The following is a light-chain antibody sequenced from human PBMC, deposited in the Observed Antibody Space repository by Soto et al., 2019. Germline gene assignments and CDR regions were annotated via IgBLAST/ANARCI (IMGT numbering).Light chain of an antibody. Sequence: ELVWPTCPGIFSLSHGERATLSCRASQSVSNNYLAWYQQKPGQAPRLLIYGASNRATGIPDRFSGSGSGTDFTLTISRLEPEDFAVDDCQQYGSSGTFGQGTKVEIK. CDR3: QQYGSSGT. CDR2: GAS. J-gene: IGKJ1*01. V-gene: IGKV3-20*01. CDR1: QSVSNNY.